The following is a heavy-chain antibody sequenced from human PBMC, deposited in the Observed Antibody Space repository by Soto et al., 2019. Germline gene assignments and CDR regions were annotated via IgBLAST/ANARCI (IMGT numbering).Heavy chain of an antibody. V-gene: IGHV3-9*01. CDR2: ISWSSGSI. CDR1: GFTFDDYA. D-gene: IGHD4-17*01. CDR3: AKDDYGDYVNWFDP. J-gene: IGHJ5*02. Sequence: GGSLRLSCAASGFTFDDYAMHWVRQAPGKGLEWVSGISWSSGSIGYADSVKGRFTISRDNAKNTLYLQMNSLRAEDTAVYYCAKDDYGDYVNWFDPWGQGTLVTVS.